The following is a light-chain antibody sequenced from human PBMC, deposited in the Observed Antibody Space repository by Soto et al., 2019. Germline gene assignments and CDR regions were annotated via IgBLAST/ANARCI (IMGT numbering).Light chain of an antibody. V-gene: IGKV3-15*01. CDR2: DAS. CDR1: QSVSSS. J-gene: IGKJ5*01. Sequence: EILLTQSPGTLSLAPGERATLSCRASQSVSSSLAWYQQKPGQAPRLLIYDASTRATGIPARFSGSGSGTEFTLTISSLQSEDFAVYYCQQYNNWPPITFGQGTRLEIK. CDR3: QQYNNWPPIT.